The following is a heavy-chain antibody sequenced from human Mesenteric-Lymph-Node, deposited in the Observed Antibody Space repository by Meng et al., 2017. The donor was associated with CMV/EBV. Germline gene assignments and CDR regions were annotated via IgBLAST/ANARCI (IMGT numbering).Heavy chain of an antibody. V-gene: IGHV3-23*01. CDR2: ISGNGGNT. Sequence: SSYAMSWVRQAPGKGLEWVSVISGNGGNTNYADSVKGRFSISRDNSKNTLYLQMNSLRAEDTAVYYCAKDLAQWFGELSSADDAFDIWGQGTMVTVSS. CDR3: AKDLAQWFGELSSADDAFDI. D-gene: IGHD3-10*01. CDR1: SSYA. J-gene: IGHJ3*02.